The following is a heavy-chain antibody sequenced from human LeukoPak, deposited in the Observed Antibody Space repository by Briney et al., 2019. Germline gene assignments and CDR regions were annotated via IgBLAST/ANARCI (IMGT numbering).Heavy chain of an antibody. CDR2: INPNSGET. CDR1: GYTPTNYD. J-gene: IGHJ3*01. V-gene: IGHV1-8*03. D-gene: IGHD3-22*01. CDR3: ARGRRGRQTVVVIPDAFDL. Sequence: GASVKVSCKTSGYTPTNYDINWVRQATGQGLEWMGWINPNSGETVYAQKFQGRATITRNTSIGTAYVELSGLRSDDTAVYYCARGRRGRQTVVVIPDAFDLWGQGTMVTVSS.